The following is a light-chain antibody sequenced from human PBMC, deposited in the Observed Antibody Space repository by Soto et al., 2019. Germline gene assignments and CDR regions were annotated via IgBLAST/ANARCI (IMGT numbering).Light chain of an antibody. CDR3: QRYNSNSRT. Sequence: DIQLTQSPSTLSASVGDRVTITCRASQNVNSCVAWYQQKPGKAPKFLIYDASNLESGVPSRFSGRGSGTEFTLTISTLQPDDFATYYCQRYNSNSRTFGQGTRV. CDR1: QNVNSC. V-gene: IGKV1-5*01. CDR2: DAS. J-gene: IGKJ1*01.